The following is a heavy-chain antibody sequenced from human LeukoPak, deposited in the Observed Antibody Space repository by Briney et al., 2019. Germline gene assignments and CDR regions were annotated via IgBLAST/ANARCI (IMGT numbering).Heavy chain of an antibody. CDR3: AKCYYDSSSYYFGAFDI. D-gene: IGHD3-22*01. J-gene: IGHJ3*02. CDR2: IKQDGSEK. CDR1: GFTFSSYW. V-gene: IGHV3-7*03. Sequence: GGSLRLSCAASGFTFSSYWMSWVRQAPGKGLEWVANIKQDGSEKYYVDSVKGRFTISRDNAKNSLYLQMNSLRAEDTAVYYCAKCYYDSSSYYFGAFDIWGQGTMVTVSS.